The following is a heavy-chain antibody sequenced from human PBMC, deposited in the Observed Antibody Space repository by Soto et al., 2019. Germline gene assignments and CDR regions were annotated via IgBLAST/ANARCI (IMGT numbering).Heavy chain of an antibody. J-gene: IGHJ4*02. D-gene: IGHD5-18*01. CDR2: IDPSDSYT. Sequence: GESLKISCKGSGYSFTSYWISWVRQMPGKGLEWMGRIDPSDSYTNYSPSFQGHVTISADKSISTAYLQWSSLNASDTAMYYCARLILSGYSYGYRDYWGQGTLVTVSS. CDR3: ARLILSGYSYGYRDY. CDR1: GYSFTSYW. V-gene: IGHV5-10-1*01.